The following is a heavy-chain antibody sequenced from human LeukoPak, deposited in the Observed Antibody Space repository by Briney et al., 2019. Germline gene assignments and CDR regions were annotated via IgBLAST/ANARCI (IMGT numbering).Heavy chain of an antibody. D-gene: IGHD3-3*01. V-gene: IGHV1-69*01. CDR2: IIPIFGTA. CDR3: ASGITIFGVVPARPKPYYYYYMDV. J-gene: IGHJ6*03. CDR1: GGTFSSYA. Sequence: SVKVSCKASGGTFSSYAISWVRQAPGQGLEWMGGIIPIFGTANYAQKFQGRVTITADESRSTAYMELSSLRSEDTAVYYCASGITIFGVVPARPKPYYYYYMDVWGKGTTVTVSS.